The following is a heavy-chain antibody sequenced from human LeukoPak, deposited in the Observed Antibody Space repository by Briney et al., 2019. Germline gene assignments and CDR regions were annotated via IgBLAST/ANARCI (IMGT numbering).Heavy chain of an antibody. V-gene: IGHV4-59*08. CDR2: IYYSGST. CDR1: GGSISSYY. CDR3: ARRADSYYYYYYMDV. Sequence: PSETLSLTRTVSGGSISSYYWSWIRQPPGKGLEGIGYIYYSGSTNYNPSLKRRVTISVDTSKTQFTLKPSYVTAADTAVYYCARRADSYYYYYYMDVWGKGNTVTVSS. D-gene: IGHD2-15*01. J-gene: IGHJ6*03.